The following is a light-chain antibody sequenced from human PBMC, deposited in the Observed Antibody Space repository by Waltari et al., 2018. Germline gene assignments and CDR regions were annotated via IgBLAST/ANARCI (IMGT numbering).Light chain of an antibody. CDR3: QQYGSSLWT. CDR1: QSVSSSY. J-gene: IGKJ1*01. V-gene: IGKV3-20*01. Sequence: EIVLTQSPGTLSLSPGESVTLSCRASQSVSSSYLAWYQQKPGQAPRLLIYGASSRATGIPDRFSGSGSGTDFTLTISRLEPEDFAVYYCQQYGSSLWTFGQGTKVEIK. CDR2: GAS.